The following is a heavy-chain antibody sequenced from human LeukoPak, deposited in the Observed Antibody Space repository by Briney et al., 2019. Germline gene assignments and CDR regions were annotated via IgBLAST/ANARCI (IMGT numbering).Heavy chain of an antibody. CDR3: AKDSSGWYGGSHIDY. D-gene: IGHD6-19*01. V-gene: IGHV3-23*01. J-gene: IGHJ4*02. CDR2: ISGSGGST. Sequence: GGSLRLSCAASGFTFSSYAMSWVRQAPGKGLEWVSAISGSGGSTYYADSVKGRFTIFRDNSKNTLYLQMNSLRAEDTAVYYCAKDSSGWYGGSHIDYWGQGTLVTVSS. CDR1: GFTFSSYA.